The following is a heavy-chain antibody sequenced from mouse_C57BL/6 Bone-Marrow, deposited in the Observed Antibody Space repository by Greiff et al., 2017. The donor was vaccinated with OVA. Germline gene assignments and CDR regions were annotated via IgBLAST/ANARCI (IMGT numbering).Heavy chain of an antibody. CDR3: TTVYYGSSSWFAY. CDR2: IDPENGDT. V-gene: IGHV14-4*01. CDR1: GFNIKDDY. D-gene: IGHD1-1*01. J-gene: IGHJ3*01. Sequence: DVQLVESGAELVRPGASVKLSCTASGFNIKDDYMHWVKQRPEQGLEWIGWIDPENGDTEYASKFQGKATITADTSSNTAYLQLSSLTSEDTAVYYCTTVYYGSSSWFAYWGQGTLVTVSA.